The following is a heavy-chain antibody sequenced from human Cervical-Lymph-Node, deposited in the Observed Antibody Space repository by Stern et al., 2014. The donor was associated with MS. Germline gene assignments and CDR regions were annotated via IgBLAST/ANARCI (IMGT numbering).Heavy chain of an antibody. V-gene: IGHV1-18*01. Sequence: QVQLVQSGDEVRKPGASVKVSCKASGYTFTSFGVSWVRRAPGQGLEWMGWISGYNGDTNYAQKFRGRITLTTDTSTSTVYMDLTSLRHDDTAMYYCARGPYCSSTSCYNNGYYFYGMDVWGQGTTVTVSS. CDR1: GYTFTSFG. CDR2: ISGYNGDT. D-gene: IGHD2-2*02. CDR3: ARGPYCSSTSCYNNGYYFYGMDV. J-gene: IGHJ6*02.